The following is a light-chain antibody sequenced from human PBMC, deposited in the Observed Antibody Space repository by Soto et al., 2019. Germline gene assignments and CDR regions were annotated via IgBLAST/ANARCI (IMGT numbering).Light chain of an antibody. V-gene: IGLV2-8*01. CDR3: LSYSGRNKTA. CDR2: DVN. CDR1: SSDVGGYNY. Sequence: QAVVTQPPSASGSPGQSVAISCSGTSSDVGGYNYVSWYQQHPGKAPKLMIYDVNKRPSGVPDRFSGSKSGNTASLTVSGLQAEDGADYYCLSYSGRNKTAFRGGTKLTVL. J-gene: IGLJ2*01.